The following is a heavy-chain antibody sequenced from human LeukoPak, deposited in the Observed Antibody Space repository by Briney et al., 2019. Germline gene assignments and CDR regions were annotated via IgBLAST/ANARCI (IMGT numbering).Heavy chain of an antibody. J-gene: IGHJ4*02. CDR2: IIPIFGTA. CDR3: ASLYSSSWLPREYYFDY. Sequence: SVKVSCKASGGTFSSYAISWVRQAPGQGLEWMGGIIPIFGTANYAQKFQGRVTITADKSTSTAHMELSSLRSEDTAVYYCASLYSSSWLPREYYFDYWGQGTLVTVSS. V-gene: IGHV1-69*06. D-gene: IGHD6-13*01. CDR1: GGTFSSYA.